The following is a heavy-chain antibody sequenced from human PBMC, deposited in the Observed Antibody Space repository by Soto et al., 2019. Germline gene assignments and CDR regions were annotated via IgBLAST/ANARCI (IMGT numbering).Heavy chain of an antibody. D-gene: IGHD6-6*01. Sequence: PGGSLRLSCAASGFTFSSYGMHWVRQAPGKGLEWVAVIWYDGSNKYYADSVKGRFTISRDNSKNTLYLQMNSLRAEDTAVYYCASTGSYSSSSFIGYWGQGTLVTVSS. J-gene: IGHJ4*02. V-gene: IGHV3-33*01. CDR2: IWYDGSNK. CDR3: ASTGSYSSSSFIGY. CDR1: GFTFSSYG.